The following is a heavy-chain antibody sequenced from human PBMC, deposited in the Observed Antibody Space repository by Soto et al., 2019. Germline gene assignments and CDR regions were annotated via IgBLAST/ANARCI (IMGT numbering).Heavy chain of an antibody. D-gene: IGHD2-15*01. CDR2: IYYSGST. Sequence: PSETLSLTCTVSGGSISSSSYYWGWIRQPPGKGLEWSGSIYYSGSTYYNPSLKSRVTISVDTSKNQFSLKLSSVTAADTAVYYCARRRGYCSGGSCYSEDYYYYYMDVWGKGTTVTVSS. V-gene: IGHV4-39*01. CDR3: ARRRGYCSGGSCYSEDYYYYYMDV. J-gene: IGHJ6*03. CDR1: GGSISSSSYY.